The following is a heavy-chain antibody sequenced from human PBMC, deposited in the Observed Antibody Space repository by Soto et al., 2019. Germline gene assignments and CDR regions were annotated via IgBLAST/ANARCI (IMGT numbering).Heavy chain of an antibody. V-gene: IGHV1-2*02. Sequence: ASVKVSCKASGYTFTGYYMHWVRQAPGQGLEWMGWINPNSGGTNYAQKFQSRVTMTRDTSISTAYMELSRLRSDDTAVYYCARGGDIVVVPAAIRYYYDSMDVWGQGPPCTVSS. CDR3: ARGGDIVVVPAAIRYYYDSMDV. CDR2: INPNSGGT. D-gene: IGHD2-2*01. J-gene: IGHJ6*02. CDR1: GYTFTGYY.